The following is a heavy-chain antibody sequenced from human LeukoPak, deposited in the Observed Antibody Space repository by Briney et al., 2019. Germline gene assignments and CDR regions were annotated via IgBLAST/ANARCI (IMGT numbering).Heavy chain of an antibody. D-gene: IGHD1-26*01. J-gene: IGHJ4*02. V-gene: IGHV4-34*01. CDR2: INHSGST. CDR1: GGSVSEYY. Sequence: SETLSLTCTVSGGSVSEYYWSWIRQPPGKGLEWIGEINHSGSTNYNPSLKSRVTISVDTSKNQFSLKLSSVTAADTAVYYCAREGSYQDFDYWGQGTLVTVSS. CDR3: AREGSYQDFDY.